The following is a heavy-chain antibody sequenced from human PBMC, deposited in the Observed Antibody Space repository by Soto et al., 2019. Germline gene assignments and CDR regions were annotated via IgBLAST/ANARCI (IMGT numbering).Heavy chain of an antibody. CDR3: ATSNWNFFDY. CDR1: GFSFSSYG. D-gene: IGHD1-20*01. CDR2: IWNDSSNK. V-gene: IGHV3-33*03. Sequence: QVQLVESGGGVVQPGGSLRLSCAASGFSFSSYGMHWVRQAPGKGPEWVAVIWNDSSNKLYPDSVRGRFTISRDNSKSTLFLQMNGLRAEDTAVYYCATSNWNFFDYWGQGALVSVSS. J-gene: IGHJ4*02.